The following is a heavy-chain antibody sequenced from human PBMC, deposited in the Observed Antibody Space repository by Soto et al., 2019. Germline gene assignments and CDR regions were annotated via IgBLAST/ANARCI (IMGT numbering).Heavy chain of an antibody. Sequence: PSETLSLTCAVSGVSISSSRYYWGWIRQSPGKGLEWIGSIYYSGNTQYNPSLKSRVTISVDTSKSQFSLNLTSVTAADTAVYYCARHRSSGWYVDFDYWGQGTLVTVSS. CDR1: GVSISSSRYY. V-gene: IGHV4-39*01. J-gene: IGHJ4*02. CDR3: ARHRSSGWYVDFDY. D-gene: IGHD6-19*01. CDR2: IYYSGNT.